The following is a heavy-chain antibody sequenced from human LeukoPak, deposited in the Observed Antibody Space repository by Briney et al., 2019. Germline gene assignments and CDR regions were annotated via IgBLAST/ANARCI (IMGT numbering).Heavy chain of an antibody. Sequence: GSLRLSCAASGFTFSSYGMHWVRQAPGKGLEWVAGISYDGSNKYYADSVKGRFTISRDNSKNTLYLQMNSLRAEDTAVYYCARGVLPSTVTTRAVLSYFDYWGQGTLVTVSS. CDR2: ISYDGSNK. J-gene: IGHJ4*02. D-gene: IGHD4-17*01. CDR3: ARGVLPSTVTTRAVLSYFDY. CDR1: GFTFSSYG. V-gene: IGHV3-30*03.